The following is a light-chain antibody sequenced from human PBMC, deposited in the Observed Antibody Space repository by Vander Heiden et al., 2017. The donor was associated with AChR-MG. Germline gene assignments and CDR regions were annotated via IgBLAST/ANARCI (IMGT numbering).Light chain of an antibody. CDR3: QQDKLFDT. J-gene: IGKJ2*01. Sequence: DIQMTQSPSTLSASVGDRVTITCRASQSISNWLAWYQQKPGKAPKLLIYKASSLESGVPSRFSGSGSETEFTLTISSLQPDDFATYHCQQDKLFDTFGQGTKLEIK. CDR2: KAS. V-gene: IGKV1-5*03. CDR1: QSISNW.